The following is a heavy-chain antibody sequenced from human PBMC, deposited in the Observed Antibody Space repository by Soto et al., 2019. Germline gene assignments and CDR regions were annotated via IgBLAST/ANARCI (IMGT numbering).Heavy chain of an antibody. V-gene: IGHV3-23*01. CDR2: ISGSGGST. CDR3: AKDKVELRYFDWLSRFDY. Sequence: PGGSLRLSCAASGFTFSSYAMSWVRQAPGKGLEWVSAISGSGGSTYYADSVKGRFTISRDNSKNTLYLQMNSLRAEDTAVYYCAKDKVELRYFDWLSRFDYWGQGTLVTVSS. D-gene: IGHD3-9*01. J-gene: IGHJ4*02. CDR1: GFTFSSYA.